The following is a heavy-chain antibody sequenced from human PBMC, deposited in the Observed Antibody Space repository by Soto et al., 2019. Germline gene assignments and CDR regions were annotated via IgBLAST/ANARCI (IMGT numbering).Heavy chain of an antibody. V-gene: IGHV3-23*01. CDR1: GFTFSSYA. D-gene: IGHD6-6*01. CDR3: VKDPRIAARPDYYYGMDV. Sequence: EVQLLESGGGLVQPGGSLRLSCAASGFTFSSYAMSWVRQAPGKGLEWVSAISGSGGSTYSADSVKGRFTISRDNSKNTLYLQMISLRAEDTAVYYCVKDPRIAARPDYYYGMDVWGHGTTVTVS. J-gene: IGHJ6*02. CDR2: ISGSGGST.